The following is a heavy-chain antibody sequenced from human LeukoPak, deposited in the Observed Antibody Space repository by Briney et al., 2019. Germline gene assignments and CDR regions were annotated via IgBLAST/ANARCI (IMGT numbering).Heavy chain of an antibody. J-gene: IGHJ4*02. CDR3: ARDPRGKSDY. Sequence: GGSLRLSCAASGFTFSNYWVHWVRQAPGKGLVWVSRINPDGSRTDYADSVKGRFTISRDNAKNTLYLQMNSLRAEDTAVYFCARDPRGKSDYWGQGTLVTVS. CDR2: INPDGSRT. V-gene: IGHV3-74*01. CDR1: GFTFSNYW. D-gene: IGHD4-23*01.